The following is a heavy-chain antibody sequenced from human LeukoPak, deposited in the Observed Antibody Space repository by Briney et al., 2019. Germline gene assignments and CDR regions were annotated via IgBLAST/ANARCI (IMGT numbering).Heavy chain of an antibody. Sequence: GGSLRLSCAASVFIFTSYSMNWGCQGPRKGLEWVSSISISIGYIYSADSVKGRFTISRDTAKTTLYLHINSLRARDTAVFSCARDIGSDAGGYYYYYMDVWGKGTTVTVSS. CDR1: VFIFTSYS. J-gene: IGHJ6*03. CDR3: ARDIGSDAGGYYYYYMDV. V-gene: IGHV3-21*01. CDR2: ISISIGYI. D-gene: IGHD2-15*01.